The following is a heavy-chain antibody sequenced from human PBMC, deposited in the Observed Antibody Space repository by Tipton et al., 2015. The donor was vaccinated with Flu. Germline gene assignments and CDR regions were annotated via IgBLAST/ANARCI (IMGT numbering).Heavy chain of an antibody. J-gene: IGHJ2*01. CDR3: ARWATDTTGYSKYWFFDF. CDR1: GFIFNAYG. CDR2: ISGDGGDT. D-gene: IGHD2-15*01. Sequence: SLRLSCAGSGFIFNAYGMSWVRQAPGKGLEWVSFISGDGGDTYYADSVQGRFTVSKDYSKSTVYLQMNNLRGEDTALYYCARWATDTTGYSKYWFFDFWGRGPFVSVSS. V-gene: IGHV3-23*01.